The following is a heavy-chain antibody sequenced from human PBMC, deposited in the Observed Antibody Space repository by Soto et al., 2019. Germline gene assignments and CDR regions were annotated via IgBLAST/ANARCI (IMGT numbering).Heavy chain of an antibody. Sequence: EVHLLESGGGLVQPGGSLRLSCAASGFTFSSYGLNWVRQAPGKGLEWVSVISDSGGSTYYADSVKGRFTISRDNSKNTLSLQMSSLRAEDTAVYYCGGISVGSWGQGTLVTVSS. CDR1: GFTFSSYG. V-gene: IGHV3-23*01. CDR2: ISDSGGST. CDR3: GGISVGS. D-gene: IGHD6-19*01. J-gene: IGHJ5*02.